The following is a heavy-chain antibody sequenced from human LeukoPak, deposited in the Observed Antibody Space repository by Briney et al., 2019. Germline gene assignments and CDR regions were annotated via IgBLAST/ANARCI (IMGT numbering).Heavy chain of an antibody. Sequence: PGGSLRLSCAASGFTFSDYYMSWIRQAPGKGLEWVSYISSSGSTIYYAASVKGRFTISRDNAKNSLYLQMNSLRAEDTAVYYCARDSVVVVPAAIHYNWFDPWGQGTLVTVSS. J-gene: IGHJ5*02. CDR3: ARDSVVVVPAAIHYNWFDP. CDR1: GFTFSDYY. CDR2: ISSSGSTI. V-gene: IGHV3-11*01. D-gene: IGHD2-2*02.